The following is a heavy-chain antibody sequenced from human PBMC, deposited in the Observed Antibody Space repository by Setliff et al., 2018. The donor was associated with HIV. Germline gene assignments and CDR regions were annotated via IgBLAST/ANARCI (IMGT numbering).Heavy chain of an antibody. D-gene: IGHD3-22*01. CDR3: AKERNPYYYDSSGYSWFDP. CDR1: GFTFSSYA. Sequence: GGSLRLSCAASGFTFSSYAISWVRQAPGKGLEWVSAVSGGGGSTYYADSVKGRFTISRDNSKNTQYLQMNSLRAEDTAVYYCAKERNPYYYDSSGYSWFDPWGQGTLVTVSS. CDR2: VSGGGGST. J-gene: IGHJ5*02. V-gene: IGHV3-23*01.